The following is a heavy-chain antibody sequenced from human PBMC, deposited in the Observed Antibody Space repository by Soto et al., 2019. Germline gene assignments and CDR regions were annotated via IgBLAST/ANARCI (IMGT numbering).Heavy chain of an antibody. J-gene: IGHJ4*01. CDR1: GGSVSSRNYY. CDR3: ARAPGIAVAADY. D-gene: IGHD6-19*01. V-gene: IGHV4-31*03. Sequence: QVQLQESGPGLVKPSQTLSLTCTVSGGSVSSRNYYWNWIRQHPGRGLEWIGYIYYSGSTYYNPSLKSRLTISVDTSKNQFSLKLSSVTAADTAVYYCARAPGIAVAADYWGHGTLVTVSS. CDR2: IYYSGST.